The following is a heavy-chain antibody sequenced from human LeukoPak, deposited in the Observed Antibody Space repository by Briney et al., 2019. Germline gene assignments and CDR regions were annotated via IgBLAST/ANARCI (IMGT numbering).Heavy chain of an antibody. CDR3: ARGPEKDSSGYYYTYDY. CDR1: GYTFTSYG. V-gene: IGHV1-18*01. Sequence: ASVKVSCKASGYTFTSYGISWVRQAPGQGLEWMGWISAYNGNTNYAQKLQGRVTMTTDTSTSTAYMELRSLRSDDTAAYYCARGPEKDSSGYYYTYDYWGQGTLVTVSS. D-gene: IGHD3-22*01. J-gene: IGHJ4*02. CDR2: ISAYNGNT.